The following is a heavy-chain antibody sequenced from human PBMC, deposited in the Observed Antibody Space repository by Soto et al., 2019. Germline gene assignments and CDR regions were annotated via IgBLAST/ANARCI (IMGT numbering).Heavy chain of an antibody. CDR1: GFTFSSYG. CDR2: IWYDGSNK. J-gene: IGHJ6*02. D-gene: IGHD3-9*01. Sequence: QVQLVESGGGVVQPGRSLRLSCAASGFTFSSYGMHWVRQAPGKGLEWVAVIWYDGSNKYYADSVKGRFTISRDNSKNTLYLQMNSLRAEDTAVYYCAMHLTAGGMDVWGQGTTFTVSS. V-gene: IGHV3-33*01. CDR3: AMHLTAGGMDV.